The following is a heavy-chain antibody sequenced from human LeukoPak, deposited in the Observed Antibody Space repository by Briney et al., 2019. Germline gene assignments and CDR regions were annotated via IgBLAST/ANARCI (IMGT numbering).Heavy chain of an antibody. CDR2: IYTSGST. CDR3: ASTGPDISGHYQAY. Sequence: SDTLSLTCTVSDASITNYYWGWIRQPAGKGLEWIGRIYTSGSTDYNHSLGGRATITVDTSKNQFSLKLTSVTAADTAVYYCASTGPDISGHYQAYWGQGTLVIVSS. CDR1: DASITNYY. D-gene: IGHD3-22*01. J-gene: IGHJ4*02. V-gene: IGHV4-4*07.